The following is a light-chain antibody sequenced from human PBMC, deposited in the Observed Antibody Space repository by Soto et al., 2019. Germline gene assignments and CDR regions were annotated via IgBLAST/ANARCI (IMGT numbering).Light chain of an antibody. Sequence: EIVMTQSPATLSVSPGERATLSCRASQSVSSNLAWYQQKPGQAPRLLIYGASTRATGIPARFSDSGSGTEFTLTISSLQSEDFAVYYCQQYDNWPPWTLGQGTKLEIK. V-gene: IGKV3-15*01. CDR2: GAS. CDR3: QQYDNWPPWT. CDR1: QSVSSN. J-gene: IGKJ2*02.